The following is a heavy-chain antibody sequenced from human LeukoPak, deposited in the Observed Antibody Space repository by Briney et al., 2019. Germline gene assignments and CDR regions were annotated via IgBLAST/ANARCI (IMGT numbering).Heavy chain of an antibody. CDR2: IKRDGSEK. J-gene: IGHJ4*02. Sequence: GGSLRLSCAASGFTFSNSWVSWVRQAPGKGLEWVANIKRDGSEKYYVDSVKGRFTISRDNAKSSLFLQMNSLRADDTAVYYCEGSAGYWGQGTLVTVPS. CDR1: GFTFSNSW. CDR3: EGSAGY. V-gene: IGHV3-7*01.